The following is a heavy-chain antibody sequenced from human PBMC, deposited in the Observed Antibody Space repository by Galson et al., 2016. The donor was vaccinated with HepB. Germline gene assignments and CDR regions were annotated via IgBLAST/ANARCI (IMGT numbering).Heavy chain of an antibody. V-gene: IGHV3-64D*06. CDR1: GFAFNTYA. CDR2: VNSDGGTI. Sequence: SLRLSCAASGFAFNTYAMNWVRQAPGKELEFVSTVNSDGGTIDYADSVKGRVTISRDNSKNMLYLQMNSLRIEDTAVYHCVKLGCSSSRCYGNFWGRGTPVTVSS. J-gene: IGHJ4*02. CDR3: VKLGCSSSRCYGNF. D-gene: IGHD2-2*01.